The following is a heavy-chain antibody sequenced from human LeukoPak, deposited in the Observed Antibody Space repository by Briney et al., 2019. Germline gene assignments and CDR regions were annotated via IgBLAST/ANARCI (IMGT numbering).Heavy chain of an antibody. Sequence: GGSLRLSCAASGFIFSNYAMSSVCLAPGKGLEWLSSISSSGGDTDYADSVKGRFTISRDNSKNTLYVQMNSLRAEDTAVYYCEKYSYDSSTYSSYYWGQGTLVTVSS. J-gene: IGHJ4*02. CDR2: ISSSGGDT. V-gene: IGHV3-23*01. CDR3: EKYSYDSSTYSSYY. CDR1: GFIFSNYA. D-gene: IGHD3-22*01.